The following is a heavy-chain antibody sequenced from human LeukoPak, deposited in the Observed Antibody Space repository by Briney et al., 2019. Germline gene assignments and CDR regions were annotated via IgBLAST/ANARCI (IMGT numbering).Heavy chain of an antibody. CDR1: GGSITGYY. CDR3: ARLTKFLTTYYPTP. V-gene: IGHV4-59*08. J-gene: IGHJ5*02. D-gene: IGHD2/OR15-2a*01. Sequence: SETLSLTCTVSGGSITGYYWSWIRQPPGKGLEWVGYIFSSGSTNYNPSLKSRVTISLDTSESQFSLKLISVTASDTAVYYCARLTKFLTTYYPTPWGQGTLVTVSS. CDR2: IFSSGST.